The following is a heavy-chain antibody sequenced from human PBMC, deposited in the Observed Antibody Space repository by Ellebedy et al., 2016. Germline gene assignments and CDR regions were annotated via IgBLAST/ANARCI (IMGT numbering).Heavy chain of an antibody. CDR2: IFSNDEK. CDR1: GFSLSDARMG. Sequence: SGPTLVKPTETLTLTCPVSGFSLSDARMGVSWIRQPPGKALEWLAHIFSNDEKSYSTSLKSRLTISKDTPKSQVVLTMTNMDPVDTATYYCARRDYDSSGPGLYYFDYWGQGTLVTVSS. CDR3: ARRDYDSSGPGLYYFDY. D-gene: IGHD3-22*01. J-gene: IGHJ4*02. V-gene: IGHV2-26*01.